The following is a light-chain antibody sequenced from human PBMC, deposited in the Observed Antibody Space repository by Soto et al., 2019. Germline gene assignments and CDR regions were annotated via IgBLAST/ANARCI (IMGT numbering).Light chain of an antibody. CDR1: QDIEND. V-gene: IGKV1-17*01. CDR2: TTS. J-gene: IGKJ1*01. CDR3: LQYNSYWT. Sequence: DIQMTQSPSSLSASVGDRVTITCRASQDIENDLGWYQQRPGKAPRRLIYTTSTLHSGVPSRFSGSGSGTEFTLTISRLQPEDFATYYCLQYNSYWTFGQGTKVEIK.